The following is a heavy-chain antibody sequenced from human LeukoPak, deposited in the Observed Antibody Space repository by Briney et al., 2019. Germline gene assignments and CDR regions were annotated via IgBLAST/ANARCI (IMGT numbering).Heavy chain of an antibody. CDR2: INHSGST. D-gene: IGHD3-3*01. CDR1: GGSFSGYY. V-gene: IGHV4-34*01. Sequence: PSETLSLTCAVYGGSFSGYYWSWIRQPPGKGLEWIGEINHSGSTYYNPSLKSRVTISVDTSKNQFSLKLSSVTAADTAVYYCARAYDFWSGYSLWYWGQGTLVTVSS. CDR3: ARAYDFWSGYSLWY. J-gene: IGHJ4*02.